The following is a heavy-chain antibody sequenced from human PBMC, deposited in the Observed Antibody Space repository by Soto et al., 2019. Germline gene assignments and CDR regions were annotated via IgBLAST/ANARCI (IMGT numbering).Heavy chain of an antibody. CDR2: ISGSGGST. CDR1: GFTFSSYA. Sequence: GGSLRLSCAASGFTFSSYAMSWVRQAPGKGLEWVSAISGSGGSTYYADSVKGRFTISRDNSKNTLYLQMNSLRAEDTAVYYCAKDRADYYDSSGYSDAFDIWGQGTMVTVSS. V-gene: IGHV3-23*01. J-gene: IGHJ3*02. D-gene: IGHD3-22*01. CDR3: AKDRADYYDSSGYSDAFDI.